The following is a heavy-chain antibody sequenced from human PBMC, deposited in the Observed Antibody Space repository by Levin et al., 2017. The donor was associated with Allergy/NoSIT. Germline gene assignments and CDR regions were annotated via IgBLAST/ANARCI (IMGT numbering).Heavy chain of an antibody. CDR1: GFTFSSYG. J-gene: IGHJ4*02. CDR3: ARESEVVVINYFDY. D-gene: IGHD3-22*01. CDR2: ISYDGSNK. V-gene: IGHV3-30*03. Sequence: GESLKISCAASGFTFSSYGMHWVRQAPGKGLEWVAVISYDGSNKYYADSVKGRFTISRDNSKNTLYLQMNSLRAEDTAVYYCARESEVVVINYFDYWGQGTLVTVSS.